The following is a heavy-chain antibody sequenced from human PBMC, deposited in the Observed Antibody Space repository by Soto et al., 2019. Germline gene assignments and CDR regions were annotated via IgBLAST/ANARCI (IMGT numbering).Heavy chain of an antibody. V-gene: IGHV1-3*01. CDR2: TNAGNGNT. CDR3: GRDSKWDDTSVGMDV. Sequence: GASVKVSCKASGYSFTRYSIHWVRQAPGQSLEWMGWTNAGNGNTKYSQKFQGRVAITRDTSASTAHMELSSLRSEDTSVYYCGRDSKWDDTSVGMDVWGQGTKVTVSS. D-gene: IGHD3-22*01. CDR1: GYSFTRYS. J-gene: IGHJ6*02.